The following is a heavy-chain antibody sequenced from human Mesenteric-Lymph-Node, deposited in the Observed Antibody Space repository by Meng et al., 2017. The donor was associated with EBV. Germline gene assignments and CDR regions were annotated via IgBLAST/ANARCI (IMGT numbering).Heavy chain of an antibody. V-gene: IGHV1-46*01. D-gene: IGHD2-15*01. CDR3: ARVDCSGGSCYPDT. CDR1: GYTFPANY. Sequence: QVQLVQSGAEVKKPGASVKVSCKASGYTFPANYMHWVRQAPGQGFEWMGIVNPSVGRASYAQKFQGRVTMTGDTSTATAYMEISSLKSDDTAVYYCARVDCSGGSCYPDTWGQGTRVTVSS. J-gene: IGHJ5*02. CDR2: VNPSVGRA.